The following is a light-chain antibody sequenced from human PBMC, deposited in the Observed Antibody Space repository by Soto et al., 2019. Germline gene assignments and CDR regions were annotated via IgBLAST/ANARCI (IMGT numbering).Light chain of an antibody. V-gene: IGKV1-39*01. Sequence: DIQMTQSPSSLPASVGDRVTITCRTSQSIASYLNWYQQKPGKAPKLLIYGASSLQTGVPSRFSGSGFGTDFTLTISSLQPEDFATYYCQQSYSTPWTFGQGTKVDIK. CDR1: QSIASY. CDR2: GAS. CDR3: QQSYSTPWT. J-gene: IGKJ1*01.